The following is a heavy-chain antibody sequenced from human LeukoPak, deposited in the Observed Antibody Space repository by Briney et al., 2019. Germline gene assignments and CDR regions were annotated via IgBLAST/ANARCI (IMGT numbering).Heavy chain of an antibody. CDR2: ISYDGRNR. CDR3: AKEQSLSSGYYYVSWDY. V-gene: IGHV3-30*18. CDR1: GFTFSSYG. J-gene: IGHJ4*02. D-gene: IGHD3-22*01. Sequence: GGSLRLSCAASGFTFSSYGMHWVRQAPGKGLEWVAVISYDGRNRYYADSVQGRFTISRDNSKKTLYLQINSLRAEDTAVYYCAKEQSLSSGYYYVSWDYWGQGTLVTVSS.